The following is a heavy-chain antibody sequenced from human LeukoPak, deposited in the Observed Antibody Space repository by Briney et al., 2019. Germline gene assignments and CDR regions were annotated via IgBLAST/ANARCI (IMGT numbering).Heavy chain of an antibody. CDR1: GFTFSNCA. CDR2: ISSIGGST. CDR3: ASMVRGVIIRGFFDY. Sequence: GRSLRLSCAPSGFTFSNCAMHWVRRAPGQGLEYVSAISSIGGSTYYATSVKDRFTISRDNSKNTLYLQMGSLRAEDMGVYYCASMVRGVIIRGFFDYWGQGTLVTVSS. V-gene: IGHV3-64*01. J-gene: IGHJ4*02. D-gene: IGHD3-10*01.